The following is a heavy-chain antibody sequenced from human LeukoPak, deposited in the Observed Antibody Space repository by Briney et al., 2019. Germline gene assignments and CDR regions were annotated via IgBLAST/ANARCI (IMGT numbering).Heavy chain of an antibody. CDR2: IYYSGST. CDR3: ARGQPYYYDSSGYSSSGYMDV. D-gene: IGHD3-22*01. V-gene: IGHV4-30-4*08. J-gene: IGHJ6*03. Sequence: SETLSLTCTVSGGSIGSGDYYWSWIRQPPGKGLEWIGYIYYSGSTYYNPSLKSRVTISVDTSKNQFSLKLSSVTAADTAVYYCARGQPYYYDSSGYSSSGYMDVWGKGTTVTVSS. CDR1: GGSIGSGDYY.